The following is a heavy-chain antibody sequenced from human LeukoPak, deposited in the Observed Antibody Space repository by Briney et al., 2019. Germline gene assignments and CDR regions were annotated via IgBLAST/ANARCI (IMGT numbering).Heavy chain of an antibody. J-gene: IGHJ3*01. CDR2: ISYSSSTI. Sequence: PGGSLRLSCAASGFTFSNYSMNWVRQAPGKGLEWVSYISYSSSTIYYADSVKGRFTISRDNAKNSVFLLMTSLRAEDTAVYYCAKVVTGSRNAFDVWGQGTMVTVSS. D-gene: IGHD1-20*01. CDR1: GFTFSNYS. V-gene: IGHV3-48*01. CDR3: AKVVTGSRNAFDV.